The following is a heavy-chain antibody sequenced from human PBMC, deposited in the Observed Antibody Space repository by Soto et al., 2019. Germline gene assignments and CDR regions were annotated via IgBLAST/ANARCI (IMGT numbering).Heavy chain of an antibody. D-gene: IGHD3-22*01. CDR2: ISWNSGVR. CDR1: GFTFDDYA. CDR3: AKFGYDSSGYWGPFEY. Sequence: EVQLVESGGGLVQPGRSLRLSCAASGFTFDDYAMHWVRQAPGKGLEWVSSISWNSGVRGYADSVKGRFSISRDNAKYCLYLQMNSLRAEDTVLYYCAKFGYDSSGYWGPFEYWGQGTLVTVSS. J-gene: IGHJ4*02. V-gene: IGHV3-9*01.